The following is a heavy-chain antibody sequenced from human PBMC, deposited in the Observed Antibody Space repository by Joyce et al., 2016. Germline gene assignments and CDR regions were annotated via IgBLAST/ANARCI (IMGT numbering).Heavy chain of an antibody. Sequence: QVQLQESGPGLVKPSETLSLTCTVSGGSISSYHWSWIRQSPGKGLEWIGYVHYSGSTSYNPALKSRVTISCDTSKRQFSLRLSSVTAADTAVYYCARHASGWYKVSWFDPWGQGTLVTVSS. D-gene: IGHD6-19*01. V-gene: IGHV4-59*08. J-gene: IGHJ5*02. CDR1: GGSISSYH. CDR3: ARHASGWYKVSWFDP. CDR2: VHYSGST.